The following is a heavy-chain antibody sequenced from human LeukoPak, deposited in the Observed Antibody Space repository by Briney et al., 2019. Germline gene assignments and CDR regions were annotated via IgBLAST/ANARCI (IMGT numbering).Heavy chain of an antibody. CDR1: GYTFTSYG. CDR3: VAFGGYDSSGYYYSDMDV. CDR2: ISAYNGNT. Sequence: GASVKVSCKASGYTFTSYGISWVRQAPGQGLEWMGWISAYNGNTNYAQKLQGRVTMTTDTSTSTAYMELRSLRSEDTAVYYCVAFGGYDSSGYYYSDMDVWGKGTTVTISS. V-gene: IGHV1-18*01. J-gene: IGHJ6*03. D-gene: IGHD3-22*01.